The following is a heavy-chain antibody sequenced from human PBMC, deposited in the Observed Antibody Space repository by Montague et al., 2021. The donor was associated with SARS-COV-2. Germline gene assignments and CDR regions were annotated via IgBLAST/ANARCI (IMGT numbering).Heavy chain of an antibody. D-gene: IGHD3-22*01. V-gene: IGHV4-34*01. Sequence: SETLSLTCAVYDGSFSDYSWTWIRQPPGKGLEWIGEINHRGSTNYNPSPKSRVTISVDTSKNQFSLKMTSVTAAATAVYYCARGRQHINMVVVVVTGGEYYFDYWGQGTLVTVSS. CDR1: DGSFSDYS. CDR2: INHRGST. J-gene: IGHJ4*02. CDR3: ARGRQHINMVVVVVTGGEYYFDY.